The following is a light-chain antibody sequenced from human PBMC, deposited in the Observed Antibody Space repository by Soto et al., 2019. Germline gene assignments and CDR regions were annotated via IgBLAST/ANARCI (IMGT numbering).Light chain of an antibody. CDR1: SSDIGAYNS. Sequence: QSALTQPASVSASPGQSITISCTGTSSDIGAYNSVSWYQQHPGKAPQLMIYDVSYRPSGISSRFSGSKSGNTASLTISGLQADDEADYYCSSYTTARIRVFGGGTKVTVL. V-gene: IGLV2-14*01. CDR3: SSYTTARIRV. CDR2: DVS. J-gene: IGLJ2*01.